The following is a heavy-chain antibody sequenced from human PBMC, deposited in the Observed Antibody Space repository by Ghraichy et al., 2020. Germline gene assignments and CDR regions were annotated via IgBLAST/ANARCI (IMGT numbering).Heavy chain of an antibody. D-gene: IGHD5-18*01. J-gene: IGHJ4*02. CDR2: IKHDESEK. CDR1: GFIFSYYY. CDR3: ARGGYNYGSNPIDY. V-gene: IGHV3-7*04. Sequence: GGSLRLSCAASGFIFSYYYMTWVRQVPGKGLEWVANIKHDESEKYYVDSVKGRFTISRDNAKNSLYLQMNSLRPDDTAVYYCARGGYNYGSNPIDYWGQGTLVIVSS.